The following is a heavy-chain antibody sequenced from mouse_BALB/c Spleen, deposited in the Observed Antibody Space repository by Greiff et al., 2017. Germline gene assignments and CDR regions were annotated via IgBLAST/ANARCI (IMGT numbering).Heavy chain of an antibody. CDR1: GYTFTSYW. CDR2: IYPGDGDT. Sequence: QVQLKESGAELARPGASVKLSCKASGYTFTSYWMQWVKQRPGQGLEWIGAIYPGDGDTRYTQKFKGKATLTADKSSSTAYMQLSSLASEDSAVYYCARMSTMITTFDYWGQGTTLTVSS. D-gene: IGHD2-4*01. J-gene: IGHJ2*01. V-gene: IGHV1-87*01. CDR3: ARMSTMITTFDY.